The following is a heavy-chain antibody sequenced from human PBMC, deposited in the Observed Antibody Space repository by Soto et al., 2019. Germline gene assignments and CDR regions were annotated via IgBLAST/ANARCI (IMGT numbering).Heavy chain of an antibody. CDR3: ARHVNPWAQGAFDL. CDR2: IYYSGST. V-gene: IGHV4-39*01. D-gene: IGHD7-27*01. Sequence: SETLSLTCTVSGGSISSSSYYWGWIRQPPGKGLEWIGSIYYSGSTYYNPSLKSRVTISVDTSKNQFSLKLSSVTAADTAVYYCARHVNPWAQGAFDLWGQGTMVTVSS. CDR1: GGSISSSSYY. J-gene: IGHJ3*01.